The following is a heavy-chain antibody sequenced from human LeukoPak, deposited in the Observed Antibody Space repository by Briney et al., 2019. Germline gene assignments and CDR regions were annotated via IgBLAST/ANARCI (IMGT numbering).Heavy chain of an antibody. V-gene: IGHV3-23*01. CDR3: AREDPGPFDAFDT. Sequence: GGSLRLSCAASGFTFAGYAMSWVRQAPGKGLEWVPGISDSGGTTYYADSVKGRFTISRDNSKNTLYLQMNSLRAEDTATYYCAREDPGPFDAFDTWGQGAKVTVSS. CDR2: ISDSGGTT. CDR1: GFTFAGYA. J-gene: IGHJ3*02.